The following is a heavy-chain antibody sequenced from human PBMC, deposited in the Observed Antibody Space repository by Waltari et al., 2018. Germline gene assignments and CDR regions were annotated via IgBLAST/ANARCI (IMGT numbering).Heavy chain of an antibody. V-gene: IGHV3-43*01. CDR3: ARDDHGQQLAY. CDR1: GSTFEVFT. J-gene: IGHJ1*01. D-gene: IGHD6-13*01. CDR2: ISWDGGGR. Sequence: EVRLVESGGVGVQPGGSLRLSCAGSGSTFEVFTMHWVRQVPGKGLEWVSYISWDGGGRFYADSVKGRFTISRDNTKNSLYLQMNSLRTDDTALYYCARDDHGQQLAYWGQGTLVTVSS.